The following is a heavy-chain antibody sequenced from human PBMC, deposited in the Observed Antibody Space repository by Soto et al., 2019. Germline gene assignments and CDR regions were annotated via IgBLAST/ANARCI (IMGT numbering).Heavy chain of an antibody. V-gene: IGHV1-18*04. J-gene: IGHJ6*02. D-gene: IGHD3-3*01. CDR2: ISAQTGNT. CDR3: ARDRFDFLRRTRERMDV. Sequence: ASVKVSSKASGYTFNNYGFSWVRHAPVQGLEWMGWISAQTGNTKYAEKLQGRVIMTTDTSTSTAYMVLRSLRSEDTAVYSCARDRFDFLRRTRERMDVWGQGTPVTVSS. CDR1: GYTFNNYG.